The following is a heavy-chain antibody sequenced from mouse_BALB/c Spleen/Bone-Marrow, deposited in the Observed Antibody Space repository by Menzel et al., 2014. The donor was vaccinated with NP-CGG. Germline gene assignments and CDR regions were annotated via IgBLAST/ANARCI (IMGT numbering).Heavy chain of an antibody. CDR2: FYPGSGSI. Sequence: QVQLQQSGAELVKPGASVKLSCQASGYTFPAYILHWVTQRSGQGLAWIGWFYPGSGSISYNEKFTDTATLTADKSSSKVYREGRRGTAEDSAVYGGERHEDYGSSYYYAMDYWGQGTSVTVSS. CDR3: ERHEDYGSSYYYAMDY. V-gene: IGHV1-62-2*01. CDR1: GYTFPAYI. D-gene: IGHD1-1*01. J-gene: IGHJ4*01.